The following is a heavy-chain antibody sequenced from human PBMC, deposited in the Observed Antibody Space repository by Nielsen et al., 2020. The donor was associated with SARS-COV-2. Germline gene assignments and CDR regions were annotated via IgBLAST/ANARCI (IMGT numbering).Heavy chain of an antibody. CDR1: GYTFTSYF. Sequence: ASVKVSCKATGYTFTSYFVHWVRQAPGQGLEWMGIINPSGGTPDYAQGFQGRLTMTRDAATSTVYMELTSLTSEGTAVYYCARTAMITFRGSRSISPFDLWGPGSLVTVSS. CDR2: INPSGGTP. D-gene: IGHD3-16*01. J-gene: IGHJ4*01. V-gene: IGHV1-46*01. CDR3: ARTAMITFRGSRSISPFDL.